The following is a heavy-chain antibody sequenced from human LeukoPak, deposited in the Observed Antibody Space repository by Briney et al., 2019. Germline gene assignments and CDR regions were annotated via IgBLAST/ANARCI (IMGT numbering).Heavy chain of an antibody. V-gene: IGHV1-3*01. J-gene: IGHJ4*02. CDR3: ARSMDDELPY. CDR2: IDAGNGNT. Sequence: VASVKVSCKASGYTFTSFSMHWLRQAPGQRLEWVGWIDAGNGNTKYSQKFQGRVTITRDTSASTAYMELSSLRSEDTAVYYCARSMDDELPYWGQGTLVTVSS. CDR1: GYTFTSFS. D-gene: IGHD1-1*01.